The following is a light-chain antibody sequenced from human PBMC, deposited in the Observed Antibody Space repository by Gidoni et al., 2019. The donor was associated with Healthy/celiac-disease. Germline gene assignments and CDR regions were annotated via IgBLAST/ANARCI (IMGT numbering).Light chain of an antibody. CDR2: DVT. Sequence: QSALTQPRSVSGSPGHSVTISCTGTNSDVGNYNYVAWYQHHPGKAPKLIIFDVTKWPSGVPDRFFGAKSGNTASLTISGLQAEDEGDYYCCSYAGSYTFVFGGGTKLTVL. V-gene: IGLV2-11*01. CDR1: NSDVGNYNY. CDR3: CSYAGSYTFV. J-gene: IGLJ2*01.